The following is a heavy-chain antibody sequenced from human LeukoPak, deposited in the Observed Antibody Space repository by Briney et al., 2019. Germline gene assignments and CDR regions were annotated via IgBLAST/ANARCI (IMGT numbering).Heavy chain of an antibody. CDR1: GFTFSSYA. Sequence: PGGSLRLSCAASGFTFSSYAMSWVRQAPGKGLEWVSTISGSGGSTYYEDSVKGRFTISRDNSKNTPYLQMNSLRAEDTAVYYCAKDSSGWSGGGPFDYWGQGTLVTVSS. CDR3: AKDSSGWSGGGPFDY. V-gene: IGHV3-23*01. J-gene: IGHJ4*02. CDR2: ISGSGGST. D-gene: IGHD6-19*01.